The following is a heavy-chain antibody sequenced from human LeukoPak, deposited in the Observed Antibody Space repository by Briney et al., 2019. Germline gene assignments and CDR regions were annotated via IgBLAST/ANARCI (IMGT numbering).Heavy chain of an antibody. D-gene: IGHD2-2*01. CDR3: ARNPYCSSTSCYHFDY. Sequence: ASVKVSCKVSGYTLTELSMHWVRQAPGQGLEWMGIINPSGGSTSYAQKFQGRVTMTRDTSTSTVYMELSSLRSEDTAVYYCARNPYCSSTSCYHFDYWGQGTLVTVSS. J-gene: IGHJ4*02. CDR2: INPSGGST. V-gene: IGHV1-46*01. CDR1: GYTLTELS.